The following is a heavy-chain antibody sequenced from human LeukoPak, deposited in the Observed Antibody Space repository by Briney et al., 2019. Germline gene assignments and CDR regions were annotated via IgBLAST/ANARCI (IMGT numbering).Heavy chain of an antibody. Sequence: SETLSLTCAVYGGSFSGYYWGWIRQPPGKGLEWIGEINHSGSTNYNPSLKSRVTISVDTSKNQFSLKLSSVTAADTAVYYCARGYPPRYYDFWSGYSTAEYFQHWGQGTLVTVSS. J-gene: IGHJ1*01. CDR3: ARGYPPRYYDFWSGYSTAEYFQH. V-gene: IGHV4-34*01. CDR1: GGSFSGYY. CDR2: INHSGST. D-gene: IGHD3-3*01.